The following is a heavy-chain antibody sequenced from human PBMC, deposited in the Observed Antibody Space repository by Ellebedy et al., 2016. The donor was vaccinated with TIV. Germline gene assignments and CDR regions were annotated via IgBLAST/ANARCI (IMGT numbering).Heavy chain of an antibody. J-gene: IGHJ6*02. V-gene: IGHV4-39*01. CDR3: ARLAYSSSSRDQYYGMDV. D-gene: IGHD6-6*01. CDR1: GGSISSSSYY. Sequence: GSLRLXXTVSGGSISSSSYYWGWIRQPPGKGLEWIGSIYYSGRTYYNPSLKSRVIISVDTSKNQFSLRLSSVTAADTAVYYCARLAYSSSSRDQYYGMDVWGQGTTVTVSS. CDR2: IYYSGRT.